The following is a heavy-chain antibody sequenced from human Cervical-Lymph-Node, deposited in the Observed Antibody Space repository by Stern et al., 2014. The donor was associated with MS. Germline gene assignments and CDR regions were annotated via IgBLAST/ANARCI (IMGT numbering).Heavy chain of an antibody. J-gene: IGHJ4*02. CDR2: IIPIFGTA. CDR3: ARLDSNGVPDDY. V-gene: IGHV1-69*01. D-gene: IGHD6-25*01. Sequence: VQLVQSGAEVKKPGSSVKVSCKAAGGTFSSYAISWVRQAPGNGLERMGGIIPIFGTANYAQKFQGRVTITADESTSTAYMELSSLRSEDTAVYYCARLDSNGVPDDYWGQGTLVTVSS. CDR1: GGTFSSYA.